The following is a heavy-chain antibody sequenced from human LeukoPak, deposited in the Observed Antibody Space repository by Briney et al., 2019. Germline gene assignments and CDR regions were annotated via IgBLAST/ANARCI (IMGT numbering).Heavy chain of an antibody. V-gene: IGHV4-59*08. Sequence: SETLSLTCTVSGGSISNYYWSWIRQPPGKGLEWIGYIHYSGSTNYNPSLKSRLTISVDTSKNQFSLKLTSVTAADTAVYYCARQEGGFDPWGQGSLVTGSS. J-gene: IGHJ5*02. CDR1: GGSISNYY. CDR3: ARQEGGFDP. CDR2: IHYSGST. D-gene: IGHD1-26*01.